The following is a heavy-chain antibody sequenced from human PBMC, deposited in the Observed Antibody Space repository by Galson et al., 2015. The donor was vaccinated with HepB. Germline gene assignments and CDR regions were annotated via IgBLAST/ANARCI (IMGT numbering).Heavy chain of an antibody. D-gene: IGHD3-22*01. CDR3: ARDEYYDSSGYHNPRYYYGMDV. J-gene: IGHJ6*02. Sequence: SLRLSCAASGFTVSSNYMSWVRQAPGKGLEWVSVIYSGGSTYYADSVKGRFTISRDNSKNTLYLQMNSLRAEDTAVYYCARDEYYDSSGYHNPRYYYGMDVWGQGTTVTVSS. CDR2: IYSGGST. V-gene: IGHV3-66*02. CDR1: GFTVSSNY.